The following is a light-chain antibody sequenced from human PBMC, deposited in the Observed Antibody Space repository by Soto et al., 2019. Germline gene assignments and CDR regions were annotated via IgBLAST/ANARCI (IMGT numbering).Light chain of an antibody. CDR2: LGS. CDR3: MQALTAPPT. CDR1: QSLLNSNGYNY. Sequence: IVLTTSPLSLPVTPGEPSSISCRSSQSLLNSNGYNYLDWYLQKPGQSPQLLIYLGSNRASGVPDRFSGSGSGTDFTLKISRVEAEDVGVYHCMQALTAPPTCGQGTKG. V-gene: IGKV2-28*01. J-gene: IGKJ1*01.